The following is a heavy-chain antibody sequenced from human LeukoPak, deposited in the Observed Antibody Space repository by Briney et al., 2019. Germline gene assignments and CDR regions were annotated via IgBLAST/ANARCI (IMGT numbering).Heavy chain of an antibody. CDR1: SIYG. J-gene: IGHJ2*01. V-gene: IGHV3-23*01. CDR3: AKDGYYDSSAYYYVRYFDL. D-gene: IGHD3-22*01. CDR2: MSGSGGST. Sequence: GGSLRLSCAASSIYGMSWVRQAPGRGLEWVSAMSGSGGSTYYADSVKGQFTISRDNSKNTLYLQMNSLRAEDTAVYYCAKDGYYDSSAYYYVRYFDLWGRGTLVTVSS.